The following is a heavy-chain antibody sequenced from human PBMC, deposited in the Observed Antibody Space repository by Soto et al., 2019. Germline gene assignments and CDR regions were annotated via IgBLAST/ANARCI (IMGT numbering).Heavy chain of an antibody. Sequence: ASVKVSCKVSGYTLTELSMHWVRQAPGKGLEWMGGFDPEDGETIYAQKFQGRVTMTEDTSTDTAYMELSSLRSEDTAVYYCARAGFIAAAGPGADNTDINFDYWGQGTLVTVSS. J-gene: IGHJ4*02. D-gene: IGHD6-13*01. V-gene: IGHV1-24*01. CDR2: FDPEDGET. CDR3: ARAGFIAAAGPGADNTDINFDY. CDR1: GYTLTELS.